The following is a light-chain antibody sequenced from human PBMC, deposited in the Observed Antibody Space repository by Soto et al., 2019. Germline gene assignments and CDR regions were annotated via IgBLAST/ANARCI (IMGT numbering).Light chain of an antibody. CDR2: DVS. Sequence: QSALTQPASVSGSPGQSITISCTGTSSDVGGYNYVSWYQQHPGKAPKLMIYDVSNRASGVSNRFSGSKSGNTASLTISGLQAEDEADYYCSSYTSSSPQAFGTGTKLTVL. V-gene: IGLV2-14*01. J-gene: IGLJ1*01. CDR3: SSYTSSSPQA. CDR1: SSDVGGYNY.